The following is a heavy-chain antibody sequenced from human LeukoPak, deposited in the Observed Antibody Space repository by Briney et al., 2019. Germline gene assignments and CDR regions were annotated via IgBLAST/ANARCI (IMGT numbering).Heavy chain of an antibody. CDR1: GYIFTSYD. D-gene: IGHD3-9*01. V-gene: IGHV1-8*01. J-gene: IGHJ6*03. CDR2: MNPNSGDT. Sequence: ASVKVSCKASGYIFTSYDINWVRQATGQGLEWMGWMNPNSGDTGYAQTFLGGVTLTRDTSISTAYMELSSLRSEDTAVYYCARGPDYDLLTGYPDYYYYSMDVWGKGTTVTVSS. CDR3: ARGPDYDLLTGYPDYYYYSMDV.